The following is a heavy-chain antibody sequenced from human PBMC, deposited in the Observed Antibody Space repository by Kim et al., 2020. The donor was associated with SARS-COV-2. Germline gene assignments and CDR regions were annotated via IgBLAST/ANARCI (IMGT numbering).Heavy chain of an antibody. J-gene: IGHJ4*02. CDR3: IRGGRWGSGSWGPFDS. V-gene: IGHV3-74*03. CDR1: GFTFSSYW. D-gene: IGHD3-10*01. Sequence: GGSLRLSCAASGFTFSSYWMHWVRQAPGKGLVWVSRFNPDERTTTYADSVKGRFTISRDSAKSTLYLQMNSLRAEDTAVYYCIRGGRWGSGSWGPFDSWGQGTLVTVSS. CDR2: FNPDERTT.